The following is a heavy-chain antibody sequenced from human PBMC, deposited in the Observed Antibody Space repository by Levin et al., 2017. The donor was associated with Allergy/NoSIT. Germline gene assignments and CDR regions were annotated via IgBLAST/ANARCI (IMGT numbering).Heavy chain of an antibody. CDR3: ARSSYYAYADF. D-gene: IGHD1-26*01. CDR1: GFTFSDFN. Sequence: GALRLSCAASGFTFSDFNMEWVRQAPGKGLEWVSYINGNSDTKYYADSLKGRFTISRDNAKKSLYLKMNSLRAEDTAIYYCARSSYYAYADFWGQGTLVTVSS. CDR2: INGNSDTK. J-gene: IGHJ4*02. V-gene: IGHV3-48*04.